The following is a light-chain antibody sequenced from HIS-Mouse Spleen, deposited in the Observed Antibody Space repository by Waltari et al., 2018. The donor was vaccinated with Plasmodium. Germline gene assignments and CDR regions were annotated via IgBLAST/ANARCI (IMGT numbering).Light chain of an antibody. V-gene: IGKV3-20*01. J-gene: IGKJ4*01. Sequence: EIVLTQSPGTLSLSPGERATLSCRASQSVSSSYLAWYQQKPGQAPRPLIYGASSRATGIPDRVRGSGSGTDFTLTISRLEPEDFAVYYCQQDGSSPLTFGGGTKVEIK. CDR2: GAS. CDR1: QSVSSSY. CDR3: QQDGSSPLT.